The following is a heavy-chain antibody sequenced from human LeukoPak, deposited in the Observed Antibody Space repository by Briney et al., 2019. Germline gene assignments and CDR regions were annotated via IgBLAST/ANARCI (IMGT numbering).Heavy chain of an antibody. J-gene: IGHJ4*02. V-gene: IGHV3-30*04. CDR2: ISYDGSNK. Sequence: GESLKISCAASGFTFSSYAMHWVRQAPGKGLEWVAVISYDGSNKYYADSVKGRFTISRDNSKNTLYLQMNSLRAEDTAVYYCARDGGYYYDSSGYPVYWGQGTLVTVSS. D-gene: IGHD3-22*01. CDR1: GFTFSSYA. CDR3: ARDGGYYYDSSGYPVY.